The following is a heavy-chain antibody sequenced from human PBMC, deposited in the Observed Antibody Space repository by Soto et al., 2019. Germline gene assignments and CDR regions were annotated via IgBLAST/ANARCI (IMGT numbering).Heavy chain of an antibody. V-gene: IGHV5-10-1*01. D-gene: IGHD3-22*01. CDR1: GYSFAGYC. J-gene: IGHJ4*02. CDR2: IDPSDSQT. Sequence: PGESLKISCKGSGYSFAGYCVTWVLQKPWKGLEWMGRIDPSDSQTYYSPSFRGHVTISVTKSITTVFLQWSSLRASDTAMYYCARQIYDSDTGPNFQYYFDSWGQGTPVTVS. CDR3: ARQIYDSDTGPNFQYYFDS.